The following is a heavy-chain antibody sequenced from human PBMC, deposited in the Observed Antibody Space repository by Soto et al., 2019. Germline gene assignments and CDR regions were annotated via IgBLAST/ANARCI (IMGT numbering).Heavy chain of an antibody. CDR1: GFTFSDYY. D-gene: IGHD3-10*01. Sequence: PGGSLRLSCAASGFTFSDYYMSWIRQAPGKGLEWVSYISSSGSTIYYADSVKGRFTISRDNAKNSLYLQMNSLRAEDTAVYYCARDGIASGVWFGELFLHYYYGMDVWGQGTTVTVSS. CDR2: ISSSGSTI. J-gene: IGHJ6*02. V-gene: IGHV3-11*01. CDR3: ARDGIASGVWFGELFLHYYYGMDV.